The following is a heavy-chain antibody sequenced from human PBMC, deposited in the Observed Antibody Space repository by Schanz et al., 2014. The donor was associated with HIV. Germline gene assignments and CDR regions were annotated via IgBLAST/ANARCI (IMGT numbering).Heavy chain of an antibody. CDR3: AREGGTSGRNGYFDS. J-gene: IGHJ4*02. CDR2: ISYDGSNK. CDR1: GFTFSSYG. V-gene: IGHV3-30*03. Sequence: QVQLVESGGGVVQPGRSLRLSCAASGFTFSSYGMHWVRQAPGKGLEWVAVISYDGSNKYYADSVKGRFTISRDDSKHSLDLEVSSLTTEDTAIYFCAREGGTSGRNGYFDSWGQGALVTVSS. D-gene: IGHD6-19*01.